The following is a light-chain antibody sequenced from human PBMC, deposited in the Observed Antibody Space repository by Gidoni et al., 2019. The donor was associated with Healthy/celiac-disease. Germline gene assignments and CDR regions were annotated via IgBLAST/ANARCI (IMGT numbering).Light chain of an antibody. Sequence: QSALTQPASVSGSPGQSITISCTGTSSDVGSYNLVSWYQQHPGKAPKLMIYEVSKRRSGVSNRFSGSKSGNTASLTISGLQAEDEADYYCCSYAGSSTFFYVFGTGTKVTVL. J-gene: IGLJ1*01. CDR1: SSDVGSYNL. CDR2: EVS. V-gene: IGLV2-23*02. CDR3: CSYAGSSTFFYV.